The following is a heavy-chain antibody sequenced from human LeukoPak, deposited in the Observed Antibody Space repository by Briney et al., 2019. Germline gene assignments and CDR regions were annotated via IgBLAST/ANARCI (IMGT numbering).Heavy chain of an antibody. CDR2: IIPLLGTP. Sequence: SVKVSCTASGGAFSNYAMNWVRQAPGQGLEWMGGIIPLLGTPSYAQKFQGRVTITADESTTTAYMELSSLRSEDTAVYYCARWTHGSGAGFFIHWGQGTLVTVSS. D-gene: IGHD3-10*01. V-gene: IGHV1-69*01. CDR1: GGAFSNYA. CDR3: ARWTHGSGAGFFIH. J-gene: IGHJ1*01.